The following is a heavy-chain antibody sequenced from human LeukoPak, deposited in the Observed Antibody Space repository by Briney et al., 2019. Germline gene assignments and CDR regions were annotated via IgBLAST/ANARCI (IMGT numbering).Heavy chain of an antibody. V-gene: IGHV3-64D*09. J-gene: IGHJ6*02. CDR3: VKEQLAKYYYYGMDV. CDR2: ISSNGGST. D-gene: IGHD6-13*01. CDR1: GFTLSSYA. Sequence: GGSLRLSCSASGFTLSSYAMHWVRQAPGKGLEYVSAISSNGGSTYYADSVKGRFTISRDNSKNTLYLQMSSLRAEDTAVYYCVKEQLAKYYYYGMDVWGQGTTVTVSS.